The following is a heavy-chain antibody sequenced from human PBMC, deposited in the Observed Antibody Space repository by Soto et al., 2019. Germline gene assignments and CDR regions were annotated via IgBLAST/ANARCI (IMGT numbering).Heavy chain of an antibody. CDR3: PRHPSRRHYDSSCYYYTLVYGMDV. Sequence: TETLSLTCTVSGGSISSYYWSWIRQPPGKGLEWIGYIYYSGSTNYNPSLKSRVTISVDTSKNQFSLKLSSVTAADTAVYYCPRHPSRRHYDSSCYYYTLVYGMDVWGQXSTVTVS. J-gene: IGHJ6*02. CDR1: GGSISSYY. D-gene: IGHD3-22*01. CDR2: IYYSGST. V-gene: IGHV4-59*08.